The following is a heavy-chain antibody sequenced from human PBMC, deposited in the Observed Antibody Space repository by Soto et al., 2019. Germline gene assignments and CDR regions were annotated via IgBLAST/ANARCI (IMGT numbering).Heavy chain of an antibody. J-gene: IGHJ4*02. CDR2: IYYSGST. V-gene: IGHV4-59*08. CDR3: ARRYGVYFDY. D-gene: IGHD4-17*01. CDR1: GGSISSYY. Sequence: QVQLQESGPGLVKPSETLSLTCTVSGGSISSYYWSWIRQPPGKGLEWIGYIYYSGSTNYNPSLNGRVTISVDPSKNQFSLKLSSVTAADTAVYYCARRYGVYFDYWGQGTLVTVSS.